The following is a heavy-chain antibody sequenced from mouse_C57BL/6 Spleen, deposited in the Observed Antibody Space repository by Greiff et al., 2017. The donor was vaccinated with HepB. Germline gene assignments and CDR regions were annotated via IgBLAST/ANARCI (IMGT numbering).Heavy chain of an antibody. V-gene: IGHV5-6*01. Sequence: EVMLVESGGDLVKPGGSLKLSCAASGFTFSSYGMSWVRQTPDKRLEWVATISSGGSYTYYPDSVKGRFTISRDNAKNTLYLQMSSLKSEDTAMYYCARQEDYGNPYFDYWGQGTTLTVSS. J-gene: IGHJ2*01. D-gene: IGHD2-1*01. CDR1: GFTFSSYG. CDR3: ARQEDYGNPYFDY. CDR2: ISSGGSYT.